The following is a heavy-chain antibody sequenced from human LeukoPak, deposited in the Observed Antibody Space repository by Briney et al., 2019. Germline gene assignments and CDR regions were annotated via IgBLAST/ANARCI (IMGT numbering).Heavy chain of an antibody. J-gene: IGHJ3*02. CDR3: ASLVGGYYPPVEGFDI. CDR2: INSDGSRT. CDR1: GFTFSSCW. Sequence: TGGSLRLSCAVSGFTFSSCWMHWVRQAPGKGLVWVSRINSDGSRTDHADSVKGRFSISRDNAKKTVYLQMNSLRAEDTAVYFCASLVGGYYPPVEGFDIWGQGTMVTVSS. D-gene: IGHD3-3*01. V-gene: IGHV3-74*01.